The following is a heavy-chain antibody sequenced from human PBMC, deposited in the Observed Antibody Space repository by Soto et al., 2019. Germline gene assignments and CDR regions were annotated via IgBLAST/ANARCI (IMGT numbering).Heavy chain of an antibody. D-gene: IGHD3-16*01. Sequence: PGGSLRLSCVASGFAFSSFGMHWVRQAPGKGLEWVAIIWYDGSDKYYGDPVKGRFTISRDNSKNTLFLQMNSLRAEDTAVYHCAFGNLSYYFDYWGQGTPVTVSS. CDR2: IWYDGSDK. V-gene: IGHV3-33*01. J-gene: IGHJ4*02. CDR1: GFAFSSFG. CDR3: AFGNLSYYFDY.